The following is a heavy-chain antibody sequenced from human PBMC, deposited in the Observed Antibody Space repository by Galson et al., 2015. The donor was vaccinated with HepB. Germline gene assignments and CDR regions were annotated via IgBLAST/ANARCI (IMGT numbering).Heavy chain of an antibody. Sequence: SVKVSCKASGYTFTGYYMHWVRQAPGQGLEWMGWINPNSGGTNYAQKSQGRVTMTRDTSISTAYMELRSLRSDDTAVYYCARADGYSSRVSRFDYWGQGTLVTVSS. CDR1: GYTFTGYY. D-gene: IGHD6-13*01. CDR2: INPNSGGT. V-gene: IGHV1-2*02. CDR3: ARADGYSSRVSRFDY. J-gene: IGHJ4*02.